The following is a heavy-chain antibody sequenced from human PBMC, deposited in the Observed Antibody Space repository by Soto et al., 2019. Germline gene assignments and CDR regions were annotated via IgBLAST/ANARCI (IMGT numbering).Heavy chain of an antibody. CDR1: CGSIIKFY. CDR2: VYATGTT. V-gene: IGHV4-4*07. CDR3: VRDGSKTLRDWFDP. Sequence: PSETLSLTCSFSCGSIIKFYWSWIRKTAGKGLEWMGRVYATGTTDHNPSLRSRVAMSVDISKKTFSLRLTSVTAADTGVYYCVRDGSKTLRDWFDPWGQGKLVTVSS. D-gene: IGHD4-17*01. J-gene: IGHJ5*02.